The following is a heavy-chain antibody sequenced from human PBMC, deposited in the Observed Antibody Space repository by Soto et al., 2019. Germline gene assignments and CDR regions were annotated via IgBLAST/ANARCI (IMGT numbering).Heavy chain of an antibody. Sequence: PGGSLRLSCAASGFTFSSYTMNWVRQAPGKGLEWVSSISSSSTYIYYADSVKGRFTISRDNAKNSLYLQMNSLRVEDTAEYHCARDTRTNYYGMDVWGQGTTVTVSS. CDR3: ARDTRTNYYGMDV. J-gene: IGHJ6*02. CDR1: GFTFSSYT. V-gene: IGHV3-21*01. CDR2: ISSSSTYI.